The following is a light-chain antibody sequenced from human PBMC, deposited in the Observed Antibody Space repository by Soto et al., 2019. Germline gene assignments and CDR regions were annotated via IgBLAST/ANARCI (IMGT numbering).Light chain of an antibody. Sequence: IVVPEGPRILSMTPVERVTLSCRASQSVSSNLAWYQQKPGQAPRLLIYGASTRATGIPARFSGSGSGTEFTLTISSLQSEDFAVYYCQQYNNRPRFSFGQGTRLEI. CDR3: QQYNNRPRFS. CDR2: GAS. CDR1: QSVSSN. V-gene: IGKV3-15*01. J-gene: IGKJ5*01.